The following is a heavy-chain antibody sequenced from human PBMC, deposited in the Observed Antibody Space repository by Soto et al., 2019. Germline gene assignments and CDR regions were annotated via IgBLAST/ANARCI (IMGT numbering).Heavy chain of an antibody. D-gene: IGHD5-18*01. Sequence: SDTLSLTSTVADDSGRGGSYYWSWLRQPPGKGLEWIGYIYSSGTTTNYNPSLESRATISLDTSKNQSSLKLSSVTAADTAVYYCARHRYSYGVYYFDYWGQGTLVTVSS. CDR2: IYSSGTTT. CDR3: ARHRYSYGVYYFDY. V-gene: IGHV4-61*01. CDR1: DDSGRGGSYY. J-gene: IGHJ4*02.